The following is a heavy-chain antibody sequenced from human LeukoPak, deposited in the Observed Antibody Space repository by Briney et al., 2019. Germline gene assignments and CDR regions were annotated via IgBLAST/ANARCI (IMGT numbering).Heavy chain of an antibody. Sequence: SETLSLTCTVSGGSISSSSYYWGWIRQPPGKGLEWIGSIYYSGSTYYNPSLKSRVTTSVDTSKNQFSLKLSSVTAADTAVYYCARDLGSSWSPDYWGQGTLVTVSS. CDR3: ARDLGSSWSPDY. D-gene: IGHD6-13*01. J-gene: IGHJ4*02. CDR1: GGSISSSSYY. V-gene: IGHV4-39*07. CDR2: IYYSGST.